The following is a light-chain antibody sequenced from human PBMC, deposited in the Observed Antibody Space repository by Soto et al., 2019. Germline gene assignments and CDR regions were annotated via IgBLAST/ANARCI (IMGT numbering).Light chain of an antibody. J-gene: IGKJ5*01. CDR3: QRRSDWPIT. CDR2: DAS. Sequence: EVVLTQSPATLSLSPGERATLSCRASQSVSRYLAWYQQKPGQAPRLLIFDASNRATGIPARFSASGSGTDFTLTISSLESEDSAVYYCQRRSDWPITFGQGTRLDIK. CDR1: QSVSRY. V-gene: IGKV3-11*01.